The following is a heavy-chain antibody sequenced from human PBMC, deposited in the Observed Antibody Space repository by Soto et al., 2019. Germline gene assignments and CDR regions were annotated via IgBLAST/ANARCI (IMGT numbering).Heavy chain of an antibody. Sequence: GGSLRLSLAAPGFTFSSYGMHGFGKAPGKGLEWMAVISYNGSNNYYTHSVKGQFTISRDNTNSTMYLQMNSLKAEDTAMYYCAKDNRGRSYNYYGMDVWGQGTTVTVSS. CDR3: AKDNRGRSYNYYGMDV. V-gene: IGHV3-30*18. CDR1: GFTFSSYG. CDR2: ISYNGSNN. J-gene: IGHJ6*02. D-gene: IGHD1-26*01.